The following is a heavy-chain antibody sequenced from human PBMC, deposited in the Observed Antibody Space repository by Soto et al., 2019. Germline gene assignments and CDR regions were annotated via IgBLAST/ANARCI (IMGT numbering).Heavy chain of an antibody. V-gene: IGHV4-61*01. D-gene: IGHD5-18*01. CDR1: GGSVSSGSYY. CDR2: IYYSGST. CDR3: ARDDSYDRYNWFDP. J-gene: IGHJ5*02. Sequence: SETLSLTCTVSGGSVSSGSYYWSWIRQPPGKGLEWIGYIYYSGSTNYNPSLKSRVTISVDTSKNQFSLKLSSVTAADTAVYYCARDDSYDRYNWFDPWGQGTLVTVSS.